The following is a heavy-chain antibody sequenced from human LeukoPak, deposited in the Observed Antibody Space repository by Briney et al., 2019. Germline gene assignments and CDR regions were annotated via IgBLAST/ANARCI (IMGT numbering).Heavy chain of an antibody. D-gene: IGHD2-2*01. J-gene: IGHJ6*02. CDR3: ARPGIEQGYQLLRGRYYYYYGMDV. CDR2: IYTSGST. V-gene: IGHV4-4*07. CDR1: GGSISSYY. Sequence: SETLSLTCTASGGSISSYYWSWIRQPAGKGLEWIGRIYTSGSTNYNPSLKSRVTMSVDTSKNQSSLKLSSVTAADTSVYYCARPGIEQGYQLLRGRYYYYYGMDVWGQGITVTVSS.